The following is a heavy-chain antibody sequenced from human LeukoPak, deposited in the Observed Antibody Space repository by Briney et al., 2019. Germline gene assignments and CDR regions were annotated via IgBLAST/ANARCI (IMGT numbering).Heavy chain of an antibody. CDR1: GFTFSGYP. CDR2: ISYDGSNK. D-gene: IGHD6-19*01. V-gene: IGHV3-30-3*02. J-gene: IGHJ4*02. Sequence: PGGSLRLSCAASGFTFSGYPIHWVRQAPGKGLEWVAVISYDGSNKYYADSVKGRFTISRDNSKNTLYLQMNSLRAEDTAVYYCAKVEGYSSGWFYFDYWGQGTLVTVSS. CDR3: AKVEGYSSGWFYFDY.